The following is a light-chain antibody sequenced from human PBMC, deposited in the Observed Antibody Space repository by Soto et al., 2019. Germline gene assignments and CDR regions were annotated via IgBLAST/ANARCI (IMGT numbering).Light chain of an antibody. Sequence: AIRMTQSPSSFSASTGDRVTITCRASQGISSYLAWYQQKPGKAPKLLIYAASTLRSGVPSRFSGSGSGTDFILTSSSMQSEDFANYYCQQYYSYPHTFGQGTKVEIK. J-gene: IGKJ1*01. CDR3: QQYYSYPHT. V-gene: IGKV1-8*01. CDR1: QGISSY. CDR2: AAS.